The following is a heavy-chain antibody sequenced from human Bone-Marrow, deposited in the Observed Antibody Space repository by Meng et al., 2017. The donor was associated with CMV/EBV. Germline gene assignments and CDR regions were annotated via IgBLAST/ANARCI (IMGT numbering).Heavy chain of an antibody. J-gene: IGHJ4*02. V-gene: IGHV3-23*01. Sequence: GESLKISCAASGFTFSSIHMSWFRQAPGKGLEWVSAISGSGGSTYYADSVKGRFTISRDNSKNTLYLQMNSLRAEDTAVYYCAKDLMGSSGRGYFDYWGQGTLVTVSS. CDR2: ISGSGGST. CDR3: AKDLMGSSGRGYFDY. D-gene: IGHD6-6*01. CDR1: GFTFSSIH.